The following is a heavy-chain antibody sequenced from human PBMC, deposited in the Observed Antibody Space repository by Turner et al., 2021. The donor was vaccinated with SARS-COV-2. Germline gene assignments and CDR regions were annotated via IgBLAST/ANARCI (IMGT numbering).Heavy chain of an antibody. CDR3: ARGGVKMSTIYWYFDL. Sequence: QVQLLESGGDVVPPGRSLRLSCTASGFPFSSYPMHWVRQAPGKGLEWVAVISYAGDNTKYADSVKGRFTVSRDTSKSTLFLQINSLKSEDTAVYYCARGGVKMSTIYWYFDLWGRGTLVTVSS. J-gene: IGHJ2*01. CDR2: ISYAGDNT. CDR1: GFPFSSYP. D-gene: IGHD1-26*01. V-gene: IGHV3-30*03.